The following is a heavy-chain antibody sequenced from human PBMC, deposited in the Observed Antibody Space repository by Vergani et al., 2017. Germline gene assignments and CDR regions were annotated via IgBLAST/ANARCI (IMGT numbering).Heavy chain of an antibody. Sequence: QVQLQESGPGLVKPSETLSLTCTVSGGSISSYYWSWIRQPPGKGLEWIGYIYYSGSTNYNPSLKSRVTIAVDTSKNQFSLKLSPVTAADTAVYYCAKVITGTAYNWFDPWGQGTLVTVSS. V-gene: IGHV4-59*01. D-gene: IGHD1-20*01. CDR2: IYYSGST. CDR3: AKVITGTAYNWFDP. J-gene: IGHJ5*02. CDR1: GGSISSYY.